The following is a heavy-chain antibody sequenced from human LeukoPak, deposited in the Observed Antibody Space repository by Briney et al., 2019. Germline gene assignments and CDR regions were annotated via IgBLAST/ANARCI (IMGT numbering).Heavy chain of an antibody. V-gene: IGHV3-48*02. D-gene: IGHD3-3*01. CDR2: ITSRSSPI. J-gene: IGHJ6*02. CDR3: ARGGSIFGVVYGMDV. CDR1: GFTFSSYS. Sequence: GGSLRLSCSASGFTFSSYSMNWVRQAPGKGLEWISYITSRSSPIYYADSVKGRFTISRDNAKNSLYLQMNSLRDEDTAVYYCARGGSIFGVVYGMDVWGQGTTVTVSS.